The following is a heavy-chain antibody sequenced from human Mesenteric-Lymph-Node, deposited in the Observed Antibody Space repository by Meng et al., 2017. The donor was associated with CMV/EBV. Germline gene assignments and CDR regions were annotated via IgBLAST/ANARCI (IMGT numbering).Heavy chain of an antibody. CDR3: ARDWGSPDAFDI. V-gene: IGHV4-38-2*02. J-gene: IGHJ3*02. CDR2: INHSGST. CDR1: GFSISSSYY. D-gene: IGHD3-16*01. Sequence: SETLSLTCTVSGFSISSSYYWGWIRQPPGKGLEWIGNINHSGSTYYNPSLKSRVTISVDASKNQFSLKLSSVTAADTAVYYCARDWGSPDAFDIWGQGSMVTVSS.